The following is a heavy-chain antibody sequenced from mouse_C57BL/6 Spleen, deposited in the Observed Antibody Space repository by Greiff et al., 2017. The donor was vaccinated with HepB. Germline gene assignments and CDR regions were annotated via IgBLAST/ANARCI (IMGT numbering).Heavy chain of an antibody. V-gene: IGHV5-4*01. CDR2: ISDGGSYT. D-gene: IGHD2-1*01. Sequence: DVHLVESGGGLVKPGGSLKLSCAASGFTFSSYAMSWVRQTPEKRLEWVATISDGGSYTYYPDNVKGRFTISRDNAKNNLYLQMSHLKSEDTAMYYCARDRNYPYYAMDYWGQGTSVTVSS. CDR3: ARDRNYPYYAMDY. J-gene: IGHJ4*01. CDR1: GFTFSSYA.